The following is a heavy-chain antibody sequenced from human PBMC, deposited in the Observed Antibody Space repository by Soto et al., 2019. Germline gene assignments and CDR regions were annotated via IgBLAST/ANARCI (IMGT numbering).Heavy chain of an antibody. J-gene: IGHJ6*02. D-gene: IGHD2-21*01. V-gene: IGHV1-18*01. CDR3: ARSGFDQLVKSPRNDWCMDV. CDR1: GYTFTSYG. Sequence: ASVKVSCKASGYTFTSYGISWVRQAPGQGLEWMGWISAYNGNTNYAQKLQGRVTMTTDTSTSTAYMELRSLRSDDTAVYYCARSGFDQLVKSPRNDWCMDVWGQGTTVTVSS. CDR2: ISAYNGNT.